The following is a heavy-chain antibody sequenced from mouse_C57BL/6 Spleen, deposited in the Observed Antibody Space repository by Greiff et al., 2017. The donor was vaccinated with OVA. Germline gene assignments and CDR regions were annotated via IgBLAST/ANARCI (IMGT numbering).Heavy chain of an antibody. CDR2: IYPGSGST. CDR3: ARLDYYYWYLDD. J-gene: IGHJ1*03. Sequence: VQLQQPGAELVKPGASVKMSCKASGYTFTSYWITWVKQRPGQGLAWIGDIYPGSGSTNYNEKFKGKATLTVDTSSSTAYMQLSSLTSEDSAVYYCARLDYYYWYLDDWGTGTTVTVSS. CDR1: GYTFTSYW. D-gene: IGHD1-1*01. V-gene: IGHV1-55*01.